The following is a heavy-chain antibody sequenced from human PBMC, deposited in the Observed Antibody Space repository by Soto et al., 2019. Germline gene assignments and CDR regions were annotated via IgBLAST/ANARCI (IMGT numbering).Heavy chain of an antibody. CDR1: GVSFSGYY. J-gene: IGHJ5*02. CDR2: INHSGST. Sequence: SETLSLTCAVYGVSFSGYYWSWIRQPPGKGLEWIGEINHSGSTNYNPSLKSRVTLSVDTSKNQFSLKLSSVTAADTAVFYCARAPDYYDSSGYPLGEFDPWGQGTLVTVSS. D-gene: IGHD3-22*01. V-gene: IGHV4-34*01. CDR3: ARAPDYYDSSGYPLGEFDP.